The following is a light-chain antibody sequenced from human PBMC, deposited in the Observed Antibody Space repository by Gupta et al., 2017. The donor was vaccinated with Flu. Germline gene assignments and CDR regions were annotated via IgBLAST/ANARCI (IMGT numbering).Light chain of an antibody. V-gene: IGKV1-5*03. CDR2: QAS. J-gene: IGKJ2*01. CDR1: HNIFNL. CDR3: QQYESYPVT. Sequence: PSTLSASVGDRVTITCRATHNIFNLVAWYQQKPGKAPNLLIYQASSLESGVPSRFSGSGSGTEYSLTISSLQPDDFGTYYCQQYESYPVTFGQGTKLEI.